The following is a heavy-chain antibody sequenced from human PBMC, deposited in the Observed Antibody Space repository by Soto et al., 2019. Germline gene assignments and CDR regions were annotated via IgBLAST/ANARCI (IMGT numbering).Heavy chain of an antibody. CDR1: GFTFSSFG. Sequence: QVQLVESGGGVVQPGRSLRLSCAASGFTFSSFGMHWVRQAPGKGLEWVAVASYDGSYKYYADSVKGRFTISRHNSNNTLYLQMNSLRAEDTAVYYCAKERSVVATTPDFDYWGQGTLVTVSS. CDR3: AKERSVVATTPDFDY. V-gene: IGHV3-30*18. CDR2: ASYDGSYK. D-gene: IGHD5-12*01. J-gene: IGHJ4*02.